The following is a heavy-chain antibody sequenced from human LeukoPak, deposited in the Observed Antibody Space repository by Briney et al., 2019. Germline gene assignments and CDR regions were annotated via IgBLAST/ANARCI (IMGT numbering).Heavy chain of an antibody. CDR2: IYYSGST. CDR1: GYSISSGYY. Sequence: SETLSLTCTVSGYSISSGYYWGWIRQPPGKGLEWIGNIYYSGSTYYNPSLKSRVTISIDTSKNQFSLKLSSVTAADTAVYFCARLVWVNFYGFLPRERHTLYFDYWGQGTLVTVSS. J-gene: IGHJ4*02. D-gene: IGHD3-10*01. CDR3: ARLVWVNFYGFLPRERHTLYFDY. V-gene: IGHV4-38-2*02.